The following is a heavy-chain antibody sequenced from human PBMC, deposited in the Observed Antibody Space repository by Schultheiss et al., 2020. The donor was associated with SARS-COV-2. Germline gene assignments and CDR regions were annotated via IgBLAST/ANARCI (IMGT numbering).Heavy chain of an antibody. Sequence: ASVKVSCKASGYTFTGYYMHWVRQAPGQGLEWMGWINPNSGGTNYAQKFQGRVTMTRDTSISTAYMELRSLRSDDTAVYYCARDGDDPTMIVVVSNWFDPWGQGTLVTVSS. D-gene: IGHD3-22*01. CDR1: GYTFTGYY. CDR2: INPNSGGT. V-gene: IGHV1-2*02. J-gene: IGHJ5*02. CDR3: ARDGDDPTMIVVVSNWFDP.